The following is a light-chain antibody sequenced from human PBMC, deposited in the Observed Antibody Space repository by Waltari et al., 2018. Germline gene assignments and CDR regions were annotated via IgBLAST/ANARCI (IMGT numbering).Light chain of an antibody. J-gene: IGKJ1*01. CDR2: AAS. V-gene: IGKV1-39*01. CDR3: QQTYSDPTWT. Sequence: DIQMTQSPSSLSASVGDRVTITCRASQSITTYLNWYHQKPGKAPKLLIYAASSLQTGVPSRFSGSGSGTDFTLTISSLQPEDFATYYCQQTYSDPTWTFGQGTKVEI. CDR1: QSITTY.